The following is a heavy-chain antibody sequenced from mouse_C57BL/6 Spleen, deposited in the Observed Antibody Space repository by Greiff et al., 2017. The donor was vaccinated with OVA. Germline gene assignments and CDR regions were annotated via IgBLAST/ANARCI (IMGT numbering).Heavy chain of an antibody. CDR3: ARSGGQLRSYAMDY. J-gene: IGHJ4*01. Sequence: VHLVESGPELVKPGASVKISCKASGYTFTDYYINWVKQRPGQGLEWIGWIFPGSGSTYYNEKFKGKATLTVDKSSSTAYMLLSSLPSEDSAVYFCARSGGQLRSYAMDYWGQGTSVTVSS. CDR2: IFPGSGST. V-gene: IGHV1-75*01. D-gene: IGHD3-2*02. CDR1: GYTFTDYY.